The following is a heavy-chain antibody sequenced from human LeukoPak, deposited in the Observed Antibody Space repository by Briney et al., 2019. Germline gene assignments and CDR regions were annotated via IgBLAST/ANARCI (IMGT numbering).Heavy chain of an antibody. CDR2: INSDGITT. Sequence: GGSLRLSCATSGLTFSNYCMEWVRQAPGKGLVWVSRINSDGITTNYADSVKGRFTISRDNAKNTLYLQMNSLRAEDTAVYYCARGLGYNTSGYSYYWGQGTLVTVSS. CDR1: GLTFSNYC. J-gene: IGHJ4*02. V-gene: IGHV3-74*01. CDR3: ARGLGYNTSGYSYY. D-gene: IGHD3-22*01.